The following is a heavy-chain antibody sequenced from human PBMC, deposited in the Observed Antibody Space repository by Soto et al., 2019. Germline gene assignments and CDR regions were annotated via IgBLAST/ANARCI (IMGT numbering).Heavy chain of an antibody. V-gene: IGHV5-51*01. Sequence: EVQLVQSGAEVKKPGSSLTIYGKGVGVNFAPNYWIAWARQMPGKGLEWVGIIDPRDSNTLYSPSLQGHDTISLDNSFTITYPPWSSLRTSDSAIYYCPIRHPVGVATADDFDCWWQGTLVKVSS. CDR2: IDPRDSNT. J-gene: IGHJ4*02. CDR1: GVNFAPNYW. CDR3: PIRHPVGVATADDFDC.